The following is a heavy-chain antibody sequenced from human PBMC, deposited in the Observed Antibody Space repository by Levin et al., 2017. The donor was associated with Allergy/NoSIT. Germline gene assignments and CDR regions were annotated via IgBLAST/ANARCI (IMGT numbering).Heavy chain of an antibody. CDR1: EFTFSDYY. Sequence: GGSLRLSCAASEFTFSDYYMSWIRQAPGKGLEWVSYISSSTTYTNYADSVRDRFTISRDNAKNSLYLQMNSLRAEDTAIYYCARGLDPYDAFDLWGQGTKVTVSS. V-gene: IGHV3-11*05. J-gene: IGHJ3*01. CDR2: ISSSTTYT. D-gene: IGHD3-9*01. CDR3: ARGLDPYDAFDL.